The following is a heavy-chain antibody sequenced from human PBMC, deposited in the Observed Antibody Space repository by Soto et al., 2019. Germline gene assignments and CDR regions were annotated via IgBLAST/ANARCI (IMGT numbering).Heavy chain of an antibody. CDR2: MNPNSGNT. CDR1: GYTFTSYD. Sequence: ASVKVSCKASGYTFTSYDINWVRQATGQGLEWMGWMNPNSGNTGCAQKFQGRVTMTRNTSISTAYMELSSLRSEDTALYYCAKDLSSIGCSGGSCTWGQGTLVTVPQ. J-gene: IGHJ5*02. V-gene: IGHV1-8*01. CDR3: AKDLSSIGCSGGSCT. D-gene: IGHD2-15*01.